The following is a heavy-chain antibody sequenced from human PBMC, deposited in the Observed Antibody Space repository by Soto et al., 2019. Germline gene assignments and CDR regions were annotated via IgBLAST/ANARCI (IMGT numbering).Heavy chain of an antibody. CDR3: ASVGYSGYDYRGTVDY. V-gene: IGHV4-39*01. D-gene: IGHD5-12*01. Sequence: SETLSLTCTVSGGSISSSSDYWGWIRQPPGKGLEWIGSIYYSGSTYYNPSLKSRVTISVDTSKNQFSLKLSSVTAADTAVYYCASVGYSGYDYRGTVDYWGQGTLVTVSS. CDR1: GGSISSSSDY. CDR2: IYYSGST. J-gene: IGHJ4*02.